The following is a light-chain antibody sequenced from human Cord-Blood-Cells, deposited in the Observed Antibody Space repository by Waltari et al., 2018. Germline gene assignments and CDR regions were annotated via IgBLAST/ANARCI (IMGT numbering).Light chain of an antibody. CDR3: AAWDDSLNGPV. CDR2: SNN. J-gene: IGLJ2*01. CDR1: SPNIGSNT. V-gene: IGLV1-44*01. Sequence: QSVLTQPPSASGTPGQRVTISCSGSSPNIGSNTVNWHQQRPGTAPKLLIYSNNQRPSGVPDRCSGSKSGTSASLAISGLQSEDEADYYCAAWDDSLNGPVFGGGTKLTVL.